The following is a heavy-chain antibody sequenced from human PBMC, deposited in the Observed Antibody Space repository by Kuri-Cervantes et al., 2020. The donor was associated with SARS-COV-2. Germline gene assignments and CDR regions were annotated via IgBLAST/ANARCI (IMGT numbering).Heavy chain of an antibody. D-gene: IGHD2-2*01. Sequence: SETLSLTCTVSGDSISSDGHFWTWIRQPPGKGLEWIGYIYSSGTSHYNPSLKSRVTISVDTSKNKFSLNLSSVTAADTAVYYCARDTRLGCSGTSCYSFFDYWGQGILVTVSS. CDR3: ARDTRLGCSGTSCYSFFDY. CDR2: IYSSGTS. CDR1: GDSISSDGHF. V-gene: IGHV4-31*03. J-gene: IGHJ4*02.